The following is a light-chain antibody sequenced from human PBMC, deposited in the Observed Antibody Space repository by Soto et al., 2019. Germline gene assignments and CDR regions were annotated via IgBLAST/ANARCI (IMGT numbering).Light chain of an antibody. V-gene: IGLV4-69*01. CDR3: QTWDTGNAV. CDR2: LNNDGSH. Sequence: QPVLTQSPSASASLGASVKLTCTLSSGHNNYAIAWHQQQPGKGPRYLMKLNNDGSHTRGDGIPDRFSGSRSGAERYLTISSLQSEDEADYYCQTWDTGNAVFGGGTQLTVL. J-gene: IGLJ7*01. CDR1: SGHNNYA.